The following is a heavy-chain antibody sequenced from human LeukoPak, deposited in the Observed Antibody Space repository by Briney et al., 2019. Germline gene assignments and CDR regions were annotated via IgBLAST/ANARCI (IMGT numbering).Heavy chain of an antibody. V-gene: IGHV4-34*01. Sequence: SETLSLTCAVYGGSFSGYYWSWIRQPPGKGLEWIGEINHSGSTNYDPSLKSRVTISVDTSKNQFSLKLSSVTAADTAVYYCARGEVHGAWVHYYYGMDVWGQGTTVTVSS. CDR1: GGSFSGYY. CDR3: ARGEVHGAWVHYYYGMDV. CDR2: INHSGST. J-gene: IGHJ6*02. D-gene: IGHD1-1*01.